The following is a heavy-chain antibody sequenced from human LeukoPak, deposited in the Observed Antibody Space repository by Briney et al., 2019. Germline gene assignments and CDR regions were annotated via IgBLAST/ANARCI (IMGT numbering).Heavy chain of an antibody. D-gene: IGHD3-16*01. CDR3: ARLITAFQAFDS. V-gene: IGHV4-39*01. Sequence: SETLSLTCTVSGGSIRSSSYYWGWIRQAPGKGLEWIGSIYHSGSTYYNPSLNSRVTISVDTSKNQFSLNLSSVTAADTAVYYCARLITAFQAFDSWGQGTLVTVSS. J-gene: IGHJ4*02. CDR1: GGSIRSSSYY. CDR2: IYHSGST.